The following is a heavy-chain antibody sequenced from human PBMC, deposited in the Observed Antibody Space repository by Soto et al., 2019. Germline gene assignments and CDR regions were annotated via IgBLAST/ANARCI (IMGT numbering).Heavy chain of an antibody. CDR2: ISSSSSYT. D-gene: IGHD6-13*01. CDR1: GFTFSDYY. V-gene: IGHV3-11*06. J-gene: IGHJ4*02. Sequence: GGSLRLSCAASGFTFSDYYMSWIRQAPGKGLEWVSYISSSSSYTNYADSVKGRFTISRDSAKNSLYLQMNSLRAEDTAVYYCTRGALSSSWHEVDYWGQGTLVTVSS. CDR3: TRGALSSSWHEVDY.